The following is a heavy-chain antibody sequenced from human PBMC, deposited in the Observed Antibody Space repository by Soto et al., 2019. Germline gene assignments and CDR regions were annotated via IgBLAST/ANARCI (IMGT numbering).Heavy chain of an antibody. CDR1: GDTSSNYG. CDR2: ILPVFGTT. J-gene: IGHJ3*02. D-gene: IGHD3-3*01. V-gene: IGHV1-69*06. Sequence: ASVKVSCKASGDTSSNYGVSWVRQAPGQGLEWMGGILPVFGTTTYARNFQGRVTITADKSTSTAYMELSSLRSEDTAVYYCARVEWVTSRAFDIWGQGTMVTVSS. CDR3: ARVEWVTSRAFDI.